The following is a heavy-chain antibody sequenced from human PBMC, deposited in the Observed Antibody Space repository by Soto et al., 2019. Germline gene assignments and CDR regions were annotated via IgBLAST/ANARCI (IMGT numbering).Heavy chain of an antibody. CDR2: IIPIFGTA. CDR1: GGTFSSYA. D-gene: IGHD3-22*01. V-gene: IGHV1-69*13. CDR3: ARAEREYYYDSSGYYYVFDY. Sequence: GASVKVSCKASGGTFSSYAISWVRQAPGQGLEWMGGIIPIFGTANYAQKFQGRVTITADESTSTAYMELSSLRSEDTAVYYCARAEREYYYDSSGYYYVFDYWGQGTLVTVSS. J-gene: IGHJ4*02.